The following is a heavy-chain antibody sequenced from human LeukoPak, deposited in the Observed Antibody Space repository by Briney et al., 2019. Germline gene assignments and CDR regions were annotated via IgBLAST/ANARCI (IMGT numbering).Heavy chain of an antibody. CDR1: GDSISTSNFH. CDR2: IYYSGST. J-gene: IGHJ6*03. D-gene: IGHD6-13*01. V-gene: IGHV4-61*05. CDR3: ARTRVSARPYYYYYMDV. Sequence: SETLSLTCTVSGDSISTSNFHWGWIRQPPGKGLEWIGYIYYSGSTNCNPSLKSRVTISVDTSKNQFSLKLSSVTAADTAVYYCARTRVSARPYYYYYMDVWGKGTTVTVSS.